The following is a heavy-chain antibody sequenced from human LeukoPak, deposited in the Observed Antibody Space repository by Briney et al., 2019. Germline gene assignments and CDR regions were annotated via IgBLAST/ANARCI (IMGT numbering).Heavy chain of an antibody. V-gene: IGHV1-18*01. J-gene: IGHJ4*02. CDR1: GYTFTSYG. Sequence: ASVKVSCKASGYTFTSYGISWARQAPGQGLEWMGWISVHNGNTNYAQKLQGRVTMTTDTSTSTAYMELRSLRSDDTAVYYCARAGTYGDYVYYWGQGTLVTVSS. CDR2: ISVHNGNT. CDR3: ARAGTYGDYVYY. D-gene: IGHD4-17*01.